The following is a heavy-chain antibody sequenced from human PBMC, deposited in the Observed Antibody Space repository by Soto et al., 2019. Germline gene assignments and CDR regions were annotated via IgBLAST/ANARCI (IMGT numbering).Heavy chain of an antibody. CDR3: ARSNLRYDFWSGYGGGAFDI. CDR1: GGSISSSSYY. D-gene: IGHD3-3*01. J-gene: IGHJ3*02. CDR2: IYYSGST. V-gene: IGHV4-39*01. Sequence: SETLSLTCTVSGGSISSSSYYWGWIRQPPGKGLEWIGSIYYSGSTYYNPSLKSRVTISVDTSKNQFSLKLSSVTAADTAVYYCARSNLRYDFWSGYGGGAFDIWGQGTMVTVSS.